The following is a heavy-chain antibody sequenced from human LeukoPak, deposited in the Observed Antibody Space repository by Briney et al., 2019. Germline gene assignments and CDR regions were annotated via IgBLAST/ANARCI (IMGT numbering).Heavy chain of an antibody. CDR3: ARDDRRYGHDFDY. Sequence: GGSLRLSCAASGFTFSSYAMSWVRQAPGKGLEWVSAISGSGGSTYYADSVKGRFTISRDNSKNTLYLQINNLRAEDTALYYCARDDRRYGHDFDYWGQGTLVTVSS. CDR1: GFTFSSYA. J-gene: IGHJ4*02. V-gene: IGHV3-23*01. CDR2: ISGSGGST. D-gene: IGHD1-1*01.